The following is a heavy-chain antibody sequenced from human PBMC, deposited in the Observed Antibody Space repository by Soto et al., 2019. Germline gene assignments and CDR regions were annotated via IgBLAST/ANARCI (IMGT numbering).Heavy chain of an antibody. Sequence: SETLSLTCGVSGESFSGYFWTWIRQPPGKGLEWIGEINHIGSTNYNPSLRSRLTISVDTSRNQFSLKLTSVTAADTALYFCARATQFYYDSSGDSNNFDFWCQGTLVTVSS. CDR2: INHIGST. CDR3: ARATQFYYDSSGDSNNFDF. V-gene: IGHV4-34*01. CDR1: GESFSGYF. D-gene: IGHD3-22*01. J-gene: IGHJ4*02.